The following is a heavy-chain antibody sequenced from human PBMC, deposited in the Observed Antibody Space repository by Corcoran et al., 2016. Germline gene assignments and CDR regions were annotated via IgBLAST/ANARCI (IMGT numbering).Heavy chain of an antibody. J-gene: IGHJ4*02. D-gene: IGHD6-6*01. Sequence: EVQLVESGGGLVKPGGSLRLSCAASGFTFSSYSMNWVRQAPGKGLEWVSSISSSSSYIYYADSVKGRFTISRDNAKNSLYLQMNSLRAEDTAVYYGARDSVAARGLVFDYWGQGTLVTVSS. V-gene: IGHV3-21*01. CDR3: ARDSVAARGLVFDY. CDR1: GFTFSSYS. CDR2: ISSSSSYI.